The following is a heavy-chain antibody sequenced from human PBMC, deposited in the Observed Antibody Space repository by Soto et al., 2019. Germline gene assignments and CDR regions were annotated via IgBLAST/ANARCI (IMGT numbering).Heavy chain of an antibody. Sequence: QVQLQESGPGLVKLSETLSLTCTVSGGSISNSYWSWIRQPPGKGLEYIAYIYNSESTNYNPSLKSRVTISVDTSKNQFPLRLSSVTAADTAVYYCARRGDYSLFDYWGQGTLVTVSS. CDR2: IYNSEST. D-gene: IGHD1-26*01. V-gene: IGHV4-59*08. CDR1: GGSISNSY. J-gene: IGHJ4*02. CDR3: ARRGDYSLFDY.